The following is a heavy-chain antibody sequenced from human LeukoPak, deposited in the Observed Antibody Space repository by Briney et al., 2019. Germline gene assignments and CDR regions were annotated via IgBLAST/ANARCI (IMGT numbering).Heavy chain of an antibody. V-gene: IGHV4-59*08. CDR1: GGSISSYY. J-gene: IGHJ4*02. Sequence: SETLSLTCTVSGGSISSYYWSWIRQPPGKGLEWIGYIYYSGSTNYNPSLKSRVTISVDTSKNQFSLKLSSVTAADTAVYYCVGYYYDSSGYSDCWGQGTLVTVSS. CDR2: IYYSGST. D-gene: IGHD3-22*01. CDR3: VGYYYDSSGYSDC.